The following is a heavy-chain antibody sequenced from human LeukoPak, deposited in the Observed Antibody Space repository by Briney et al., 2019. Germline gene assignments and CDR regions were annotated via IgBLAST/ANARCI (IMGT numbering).Heavy chain of an antibody. J-gene: IGHJ3*02. D-gene: IGHD6-19*01. CDR3: ARGGLGAFDI. V-gene: IGHV4-39*07. CDR1: GGSISSSSYY. CDR2: IYYSGST. Sequence: SSETLSLTCTVSGGSISSSSYYWGWIRQPPGKGLEWIGSIYYSGSTYYNPSLKSRVTISVDRSKNQFSLKLSSVTAADTAVYYCARGGLGAFDIWGQGTMVTVSS.